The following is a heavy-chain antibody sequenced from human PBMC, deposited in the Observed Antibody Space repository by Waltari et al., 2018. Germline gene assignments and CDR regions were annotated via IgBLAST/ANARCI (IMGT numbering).Heavy chain of an antibody. V-gene: IGHV1-18*01. CDR2: SGAYNGNT. Sequence: QVRLVQSAAEVKKPGASVKVSCKASGYTFSSYGISWVRQAPGQGLEWMGWSGAYNGNTDYAQKVRGRVTLTTGRSTNTAYMELRSLRSDDTAFYYCASSSFCSSTTCYLGYWGQGTLVTVSS. J-gene: IGHJ4*02. CDR1: GYTFSSYG. CDR3: ASSSFCSSTTCYLGY. D-gene: IGHD2-2*01.